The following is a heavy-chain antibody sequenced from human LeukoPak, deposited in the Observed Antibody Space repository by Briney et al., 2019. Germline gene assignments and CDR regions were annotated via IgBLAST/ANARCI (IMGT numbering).Heavy chain of an antibody. Sequence: SETLSLTCAVYGGSFSGYYWSWIRQPPGKGLEWIGEINHSGSTNYNPSLKSRVTISVDMSKNQFSLKLSSVTAADTAVYYCARELVVAAIRYFDYWGQGTLVTVSS. CDR1: GGSFSGYY. J-gene: IGHJ4*02. CDR3: ARELVVAAIRYFDY. V-gene: IGHV4-34*01. D-gene: IGHD2-15*01. CDR2: INHSGST.